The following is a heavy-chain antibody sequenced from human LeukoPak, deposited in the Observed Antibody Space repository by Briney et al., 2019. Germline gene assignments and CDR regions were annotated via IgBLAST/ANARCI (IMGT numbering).Heavy chain of an antibody. Sequence: GGSLRLSCAASGFTFSTYSMHWVRQAPGKGLEWVAIISYDGSKKYYADSVKGRFTISRDNSKNTLYLQMNSLRAEDTAVYFCAKKYSTGPDPWGQGTLVTVSS. D-gene: IGHD1-26*01. CDR2: ISYDGSKK. CDR3: AKKYSTGPDP. CDR1: GFTFSTYS. J-gene: IGHJ5*02. V-gene: IGHV3-30*04.